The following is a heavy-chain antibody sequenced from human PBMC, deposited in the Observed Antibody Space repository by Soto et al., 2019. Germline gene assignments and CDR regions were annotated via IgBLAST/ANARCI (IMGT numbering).Heavy chain of an antibody. CDR1: GGTFSSYA. J-gene: IGHJ4*02. Sequence: SVKVSCKASGGTFSSYAISWVRQAPGQGLEWMGGIIPIFGTANYAQKFQGRVTITADESTSTAYMELSSLRSEDTAVYYCAGSKYYYGSGSYYPPFYWGQGTLVTVSS. CDR3: AGSKYYYGSGSYYPPFY. CDR2: IIPIFGTA. V-gene: IGHV1-69*13. D-gene: IGHD3-10*01.